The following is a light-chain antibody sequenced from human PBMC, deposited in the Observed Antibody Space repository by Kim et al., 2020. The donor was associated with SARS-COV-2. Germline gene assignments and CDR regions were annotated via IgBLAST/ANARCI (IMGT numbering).Light chain of an antibody. CDR2: QDT. V-gene: IGLV3-1*01. CDR1: TLGDKY. CDR3: QAWDSSTHVV. J-gene: IGLJ2*01. Sequence: VSPGQTASVPCSGDTLGDKYVCWYQQQPGQSPVLVIYQDTKRPSGIPERFSGSNSGNTATLTISGTQAMDEADYYCQAWDSSTHVVFGGGTQLTVL.